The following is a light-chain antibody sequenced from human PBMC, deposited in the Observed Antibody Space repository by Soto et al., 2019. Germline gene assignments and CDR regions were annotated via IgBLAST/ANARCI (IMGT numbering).Light chain of an antibody. CDR1: QSLVYSDGNTY. Sequence: DVVMTQSPLSLPVTPGQPASISCRSSQSLVYSDGNTYLAWIQQRPGQSPRRLIYQVSNRDSGVHDRVRASGSGADFKLKISRVEADDVGVYYCMQATHWPQTFGQGTKLEIK. CDR2: QVS. V-gene: IGKV2-30*01. CDR3: MQATHWPQT. J-gene: IGKJ1*01.